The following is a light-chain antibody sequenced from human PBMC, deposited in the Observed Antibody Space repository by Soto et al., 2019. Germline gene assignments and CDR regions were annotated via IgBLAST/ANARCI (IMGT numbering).Light chain of an antibody. V-gene: IGLV2-14*01. CDR3: SSYTTSPSPQWV. J-gene: IGLJ3*02. Sequence: QSALTQPASVSGSLGQSITISCTGTISDIGSYHYVSWYQHHPGKAPKLIIYEVTNRPSGVSNRFSASKSGNTASLTISGLQAEDEAHYYCSSYTTSPSPQWVFAGGTQLTVL. CDR1: ISDIGSYHY. CDR2: EVT.